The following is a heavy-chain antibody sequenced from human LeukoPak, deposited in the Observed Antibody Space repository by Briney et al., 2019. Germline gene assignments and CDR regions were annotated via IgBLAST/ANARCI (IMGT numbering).Heavy chain of an antibody. Sequence: GGSLRLSCAASGFTFNNYAVSWVRQAPGKGLEWVSAISGSGGSTYYADSVKGRFTISRDNSKNTLYLQMNSLRAEDTAVYYCANGGIYSSGYYHSIDYWGQGTLVTVSS. CDR1: GFTFNNYA. V-gene: IGHV3-23*01. D-gene: IGHD3-22*01. CDR3: ANGGIYSSGYYHSIDY. CDR2: ISGSGGST. J-gene: IGHJ4*02.